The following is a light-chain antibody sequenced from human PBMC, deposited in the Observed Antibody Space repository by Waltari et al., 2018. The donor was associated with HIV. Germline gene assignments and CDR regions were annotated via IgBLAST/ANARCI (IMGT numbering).Light chain of an antibody. Sequence: QTVVTQEPSVTVSPRRTVILTCGSSTGPVTSDYYPNWFQQRPGQPPRPLIHSKVTRHPWTPDRFSGSLRGGKAALTLSGAQPEDEGDYYCLLYYGGAWVFGGGTKVTVL. CDR3: LLYYGGAWV. CDR1: TGPVTSDYY. V-gene: IGLV7-43*01. CDR2: SKV. J-gene: IGLJ3*02.